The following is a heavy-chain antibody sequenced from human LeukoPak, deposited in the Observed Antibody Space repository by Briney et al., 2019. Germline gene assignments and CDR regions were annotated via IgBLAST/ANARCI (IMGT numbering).Heavy chain of an antibody. CDR2: ISGSGGST. CDR1: GFSFSNYG. Sequence: GGSLRLSCAASGFSFSNYGMSWFRQAPGKGLEWVSSISGSGGSTHYADSVRGRFTISRDNSKSTLYLQMNSLRAEDTAIYYCAKMPAYYYDSSGYAFHFDYWGQGTLVTVSS. CDR3: AKMPAYYYDSSGYAFHFDY. D-gene: IGHD3-22*01. J-gene: IGHJ4*02. V-gene: IGHV3-23*01.